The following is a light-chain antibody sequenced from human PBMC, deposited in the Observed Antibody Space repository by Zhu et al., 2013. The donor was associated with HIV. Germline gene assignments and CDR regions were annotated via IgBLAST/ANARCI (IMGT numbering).Light chain of an antibody. CDR2: STN. V-gene: IGLV8-61*01. J-gene: IGLJ3*02. CDR1: SGSVSTSYY. CDR3: VLYMGGGISV. Sequence: QTVVTQEPSFSVSPGGTVTLTCGLTSGSVSTSYYPSWYQQTPGQAPRTLIYSTNTRSSGVPARFSGSILGNKAALTITGAQADDECDYYCVLYMGGGISVFGGGTKLTVL.